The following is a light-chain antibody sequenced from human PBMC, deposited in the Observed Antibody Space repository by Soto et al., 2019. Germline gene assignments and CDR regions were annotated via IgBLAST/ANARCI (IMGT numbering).Light chain of an antibody. CDR1: QGNKND. J-gene: IGKJ2*01. CDR2: VAS. Sequence: IQMTQSPSSLSASVGDRVTITCRARQGNKNDVGWYQQKAGKAPKLLIHVASTLQSGVPSRFSGSGFGTDFTLTISSLQPEDLATYYCLQYYNSPYTFGQGTKLEI. CDR3: LQYYNSPYT. V-gene: IGKV1-6*01.